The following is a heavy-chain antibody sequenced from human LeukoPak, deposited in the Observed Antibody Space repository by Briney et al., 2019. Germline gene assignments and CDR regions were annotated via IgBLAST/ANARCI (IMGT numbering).Heavy chain of an antibody. V-gene: IGHV3-21*01. J-gene: IGHJ4*02. Sequence: GGSLRHSCAASGFTFSSCAMSWVRQAPGKGLEWVSSITSIGGYIYYADSVKGRFTISRDNAKNSLYLQMNSLRAEDTAVYYCARGAIIGGILVWGQGTLVTVSS. CDR3: ARGAIIGGILV. CDR1: GFTFSSCA. CDR2: ITSIGGYI. D-gene: IGHD3-16*01.